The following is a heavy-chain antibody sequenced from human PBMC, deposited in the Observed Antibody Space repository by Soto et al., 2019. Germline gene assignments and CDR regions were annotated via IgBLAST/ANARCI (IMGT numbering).Heavy chain of an antibody. Sequence: QVQLVQSGAEVKNPGASVKVSCKASGYTFTRYGIGWARQAPGQGLEWMGWINTYNGNTNYAQNVQGRVTLTTDTSTSTAYMALRSMRSNDTAIYYCGTVDVYVTLSPQDVWGQGTTVTVSS. CDR3: GTVDVYVTLSPQDV. CDR2: INTYNGNT. CDR1: GYTFTRYG. D-gene: IGHD3-16*01. V-gene: IGHV1-18*01. J-gene: IGHJ6*02.